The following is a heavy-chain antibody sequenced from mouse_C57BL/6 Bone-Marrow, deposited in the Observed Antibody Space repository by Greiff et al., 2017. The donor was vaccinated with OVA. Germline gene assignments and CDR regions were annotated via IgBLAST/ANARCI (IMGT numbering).Heavy chain of an antibody. Sequence: DVQLVESGGGLVQPGESLKLSCESNEYEFPSHDMSWVRKTPEKRLELVAAINSDGGSTYYPDTMARRFIISSDNTKQPLYLQMSSRRCDDTAVYYCARGKLGLWYFDVWGTGTTVTVSS. CDR2: INSDGGST. CDR1: EYEFPSHD. J-gene: IGHJ1*03. V-gene: IGHV5-2*01. D-gene: IGHD4-1*01. CDR3: ARGKLGLWYFDV.